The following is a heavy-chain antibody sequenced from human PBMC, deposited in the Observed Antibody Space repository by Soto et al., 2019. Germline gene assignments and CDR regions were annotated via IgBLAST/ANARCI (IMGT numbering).Heavy chain of an antibody. J-gene: IGHJ4*02. CDR2: ISYDGSNE. D-gene: IGHD1-1*01. Sequence: QVQLVQSGGGVVQPGRSLRLSCVASGFIFSTYGMHWVRQVPGKGLEWVAHISYDGSNEYYADSVKGRVTVSRDNAKNTLDLQMNGLKTEDTALYYCTKEYIVGTTWGYFESWGQGALAIVSS. CDR1: GFIFSTYG. CDR3: TKEYIVGTTWGYFES. V-gene: IGHV3-30*18.